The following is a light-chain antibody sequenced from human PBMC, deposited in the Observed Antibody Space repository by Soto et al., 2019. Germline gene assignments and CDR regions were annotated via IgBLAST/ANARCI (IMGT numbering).Light chain of an antibody. CDR3: LQHHSFPRT. CDR1: QSISSW. CDR2: DAS. J-gene: IGKJ1*01. V-gene: IGKV1-5*01. Sequence: EIPMTQSASTLSASVGDRVTIPCRASQSISSWLAWYQQKPGKAPKLLIYDASSLESGVPSRFRGSGSGTEFTLTISRLQPEDFATYYCLQHHSFPRTFGQGTKVDIK.